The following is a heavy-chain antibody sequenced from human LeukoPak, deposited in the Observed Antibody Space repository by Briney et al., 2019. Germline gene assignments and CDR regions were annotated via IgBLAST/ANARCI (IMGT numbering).Heavy chain of an antibody. CDR3: ASIPGSSTSWYHFDN. CDR2: IYTSGST. D-gene: IGHD6-13*01. CDR1: GGSISSYY. J-gene: IGHJ4*02. V-gene: IGHV4-4*09. Sequence: SETLSLTCTVSGGSISSYYLSWIRQPPGKGLEWIGYIYTSGSTNYNPSLKSRVNISVDTSRNQFSLQLRSLTAADTAIFYCASIPGSSTSWYHFDNWGQGTLVTVSS.